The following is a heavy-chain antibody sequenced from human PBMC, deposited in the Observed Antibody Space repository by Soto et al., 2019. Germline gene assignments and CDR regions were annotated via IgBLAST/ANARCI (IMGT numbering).Heavy chain of an antibody. CDR1: GFTFSNYA. CDR2: ISSNGGST. Sequence: EVQLVESGGTSVQPGGSLRLSCAASGFTFSNYAMHWVRQAPGKGLEYVSAISSNGGSTYYANSVQGRFTISRDNSKNTLYIQMGSLRAEDMAVYYCAREIEYSYGVDYWGQGTLVTVSS. J-gene: IGHJ4*02. D-gene: IGHD5-18*01. CDR3: AREIEYSYGVDY. V-gene: IGHV3-64*01.